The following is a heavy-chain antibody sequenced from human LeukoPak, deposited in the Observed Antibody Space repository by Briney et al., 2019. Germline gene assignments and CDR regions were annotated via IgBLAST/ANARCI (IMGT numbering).Heavy chain of an antibody. J-gene: IGHJ4*02. CDR1: GFTFSNAW. Sequence: GGSSIPSCASSGFTFSNAWMNWGRQAPGKGLVWGVRMKSKTDGGTTDYAEPVKGRFTISRDDSKNTLYLQMNSLKTEDTAVYYCTTDGSGAAAAFDYWGQGTLVTVSS. CDR3: TTDGSGAAAAFDY. D-gene: IGHD6-13*01. CDR2: MKSKTDGGTT. V-gene: IGHV3-15*07.